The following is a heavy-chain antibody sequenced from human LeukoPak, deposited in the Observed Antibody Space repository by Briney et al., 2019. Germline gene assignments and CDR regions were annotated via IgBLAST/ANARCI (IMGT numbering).Heavy chain of an antibody. CDR2: IRGTGGST. V-gene: IGHV3-23*01. J-gene: IGHJ6*02. D-gene: IGHD3-10*01. Sequence: GGSLRLSCAASGFTFSSYAMHWVRQAPGKGLEWVSGIRGTGGSTYDADSVKGRFTISRDNSKNTLYLQMNSLRAEDTAVYYCAKDAGYYYGSGSYSGMDVWGQGTTVTVSS. CDR3: AKDAGYYYGSGSYSGMDV. CDR1: GFTFSSYA.